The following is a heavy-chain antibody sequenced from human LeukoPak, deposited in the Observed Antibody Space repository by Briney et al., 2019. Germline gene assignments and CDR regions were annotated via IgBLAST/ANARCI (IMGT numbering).Heavy chain of an antibody. CDR3: ATEMVRGVRGWFDP. Sequence: TVKVSCKASGGTFSSYAISWVRQAPGQGLEWMGGIIPIFGTANYAQKFQGRVTITADESTSTAYMELSSLRSEDTAVYYCATEMVRGVRGWFDPWGQGTLVTVSS. J-gene: IGHJ5*02. D-gene: IGHD3-10*01. CDR2: IIPIFGTA. V-gene: IGHV1-69*13. CDR1: GGTFSSYA.